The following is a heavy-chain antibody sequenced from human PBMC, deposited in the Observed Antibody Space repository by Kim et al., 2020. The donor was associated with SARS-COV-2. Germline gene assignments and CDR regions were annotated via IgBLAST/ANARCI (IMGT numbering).Heavy chain of an antibody. D-gene: IGHD6-13*01. J-gene: IGHJ3*02. CDR2: LSWNGGNI. CDR3: AKDKGFSSGWFNDGFDI. Sequence: GGSLRLSCVSSGFKFQDYAMHWVRQAPGKGLEWVSGLSWNGGNIGYGDSVKGRFTISRDNAKNALYLQMSSLRVEDTALYYCAKDKGFSSGWFNDGFDIWGQGTMVTVSS. V-gene: IGHV3-9*01. CDR1: GFKFQDYA.